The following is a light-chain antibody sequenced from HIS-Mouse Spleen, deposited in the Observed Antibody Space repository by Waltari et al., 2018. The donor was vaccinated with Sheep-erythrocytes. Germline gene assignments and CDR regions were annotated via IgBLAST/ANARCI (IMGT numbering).Light chain of an antibody. CDR3: AAWDDSLNGYV. V-gene: IGLV1-44*01. J-gene: IGLJ1*01. CDR1: SSNIGSNT. CDR2: SNN. Sequence: QPVLTHPPPASGTPGQRVTISCSESSSNIGSNTVTCYQQLPGTAPKLLIYSNNQRPSGVPDRFSGSKSGTSASLAISGLQSEDEADYYCAAWDDSLNGYVFGTGTKVTVL.